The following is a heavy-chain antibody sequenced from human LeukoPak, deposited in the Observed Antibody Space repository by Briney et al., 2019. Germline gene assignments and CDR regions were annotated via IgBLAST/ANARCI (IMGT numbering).Heavy chain of an antibody. CDR3: ARHRLYSGSYPWFDY. V-gene: IGHV4-61*02. CDR2: VSTTGST. Sequence: SETLSLTRTVSGGSISSGRYYWSWIRQPAGKGLEWIGRVSTTGSTNYNPSLKSRVTISLDTSKNQFSLKLTSVTAADTAVYYCARHRLYSGSYPWFDYWGQGTLVTVSS. J-gene: IGHJ4*02. D-gene: IGHD1-26*01. CDR1: GGSISSGRYY.